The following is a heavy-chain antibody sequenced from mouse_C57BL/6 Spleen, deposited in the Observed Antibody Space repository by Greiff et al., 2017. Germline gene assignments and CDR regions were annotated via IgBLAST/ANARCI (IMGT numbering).Heavy chain of an antibody. CDR2: IYPGDGDT. CDR1: GYAFSSSW. CDR3: ASNDWYFDV. J-gene: IGHJ1*03. V-gene: IGHV1-82*01. Sequence: QVQLKQSGPELVKPGASVKISCKASGYAFSSSWMNWVKQRPGKGLEWIGRIYPGDGDTNYNGKFKGKATLTADKSSSTAYMQLSSLTSEDFAVYFCASNDWYFDVWGTGTTVTVSS.